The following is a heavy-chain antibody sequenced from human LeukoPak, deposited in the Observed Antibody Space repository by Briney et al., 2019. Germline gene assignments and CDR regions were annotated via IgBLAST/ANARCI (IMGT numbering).Heavy chain of an antibody. Sequence: ASESLSLTCTVSGGSISSYYWSWVRQPPGKGLEWIGYISYSGSTKYNPSLKSRVTISVDTAKNHISLKVTSVTAEDTAVYYCARHQEVATILSWFDPWGQGTLVTVSS. CDR2: ISYSGST. J-gene: IGHJ5*02. CDR1: GGSISSYY. V-gene: IGHV4-59*08. CDR3: ARHQEVATILSWFDP. D-gene: IGHD5-24*01.